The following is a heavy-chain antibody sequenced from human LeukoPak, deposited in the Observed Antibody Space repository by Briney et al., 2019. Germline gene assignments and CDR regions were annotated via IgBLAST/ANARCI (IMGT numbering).Heavy chain of an antibody. Sequence: SETLSLTCTVSGGSISSSSYYWGWIRQPPGKGLEWIGSIYYSGSTYYNPSLKSRVTISVDTSKNQFSLKLSSVTAADTAVYYCARSRPSYYDILTGYYDFDYWGHGTLVTVSS. V-gene: IGHV4-39*01. D-gene: IGHD3-9*01. CDR3: ARSRPSYYDILTGYYDFDY. CDR2: IYYSGST. J-gene: IGHJ4*01. CDR1: GGSISSSSYY.